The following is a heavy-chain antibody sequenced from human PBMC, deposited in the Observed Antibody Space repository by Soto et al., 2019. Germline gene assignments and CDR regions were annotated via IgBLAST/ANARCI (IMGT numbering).Heavy chain of an antibody. Sequence: SETLSLTCTVSGGSVSSGSYYWSWIRQSPGKGLEWIGYIYYSGTTNYNPSLRSRVTMSVDTSKNQFSLKLSSVTAADTAVYYCARLVQLLQGRWFDPWGQGTLVTVSS. CDR3: ARLVQLLQGRWFDP. CDR1: GGSVSSGSYY. CDR2: IYYSGTT. V-gene: IGHV4-61*01. D-gene: IGHD2-15*01. J-gene: IGHJ5*02.